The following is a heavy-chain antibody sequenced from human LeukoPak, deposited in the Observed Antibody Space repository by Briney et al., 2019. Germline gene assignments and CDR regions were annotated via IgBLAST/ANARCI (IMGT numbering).Heavy chain of an antibody. V-gene: IGHV3-74*01. J-gene: IGHJ5*02. CDR2: ISPDGMTT. CDR1: GFTFSSFW. CDR3: ARTRALPVAGGFDA. Sequence: GGSLRPSCAASGFTFSSFWMHWVRQDPGKGLVWVSRISPDGMTTIHADSVKGRFTVSRDNAKNTLYLQMNSLRAEDTAVYYCARTRALPVAGGFDAWGQGTLVTVSS. D-gene: IGHD6-13*01.